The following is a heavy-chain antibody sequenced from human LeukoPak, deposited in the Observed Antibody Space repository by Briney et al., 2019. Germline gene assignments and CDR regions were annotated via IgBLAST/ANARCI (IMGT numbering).Heavy chain of an antibody. CDR2: IIPIFGTA. Sequence: SVKVSCKASGGTFSSYAISWVRQAPGQGLEWMGGIIPIFGTANYAQKFQGRVTITADESTSTAYMELSSLRSEDTAVYYCARDGDYYGSGSPFDYWGQGALVTVSS. J-gene: IGHJ4*02. CDR3: ARDGDYYGSGSPFDY. CDR1: GGTFSSYA. V-gene: IGHV1-69*01. D-gene: IGHD3-10*01.